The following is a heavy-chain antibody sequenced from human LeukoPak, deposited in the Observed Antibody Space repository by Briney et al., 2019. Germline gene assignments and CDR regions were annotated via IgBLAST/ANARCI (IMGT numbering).Heavy chain of an antibody. V-gene: IGHV4-61*08. CDR3: ARTTRITGTRAYNWFDP. CDR1: GGSISSGDFY. D-gene: IGHD1-20*01. Sequence: SETLSLTCIVSGGSISSGDFYWSWIRQPPGRGLEWIEYIYYSGSTYYNPSLKSRVTISVDTSKNQFSLKLSSVTAADTAVYYCARTTRITGTRAYNWFDPWGQGTLVTVSS. J-gene: IGHJ5*02. CDR2: IYYSGST.